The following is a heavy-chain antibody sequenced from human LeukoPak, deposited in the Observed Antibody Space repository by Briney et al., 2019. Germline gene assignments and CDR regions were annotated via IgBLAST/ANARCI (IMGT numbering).Heavy chain of an antibody. CDR1: GYTFTSYY. J-gene: IGHJ1*01. V-gene: IGHV1-46*01. Sequence: ASVKVSCKASGYTFTSYYMHWVRQAPGQGLEWMGIINPSGGSTSYAQKFQGRVTMTRDTSTSTVYMELSSLRSEDTAVYYCARDWRNIVASGWYLGEPEYFQHWGQGTLVTVSS. D-gene: IGHD6-19*01. CDR2: INPSGGST. CDR3: ARDWRNIVASGWYLGEPEYFQH.